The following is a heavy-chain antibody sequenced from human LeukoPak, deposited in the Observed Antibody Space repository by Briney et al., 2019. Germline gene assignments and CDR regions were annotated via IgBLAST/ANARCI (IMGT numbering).Heavy chain of an antibody. CDR3: AKGGGELGSGSLDY. Sequence: PGGSLRLSCAASGFTFSSYAMHWVRQAPGKGLEYVSAISSNGGSTYYANSVKGRLTISRDNSKNTLYLQMNSLTTEDTAVYYCAKGGGELGSGSLDYWGQGTLVTVSS. J-gene: IGHJ4*02. V-gene: IGHV3-64*01. CDR2: ISSNGGST. D-gene: IGHD3-10*01. CDR1: GFTFSSYA.